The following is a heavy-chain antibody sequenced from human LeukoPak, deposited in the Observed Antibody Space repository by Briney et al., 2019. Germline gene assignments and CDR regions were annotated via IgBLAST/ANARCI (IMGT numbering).Heavy chain of an antibody. Sequence: QAGGSVRLSGVATGFTLNNYWLSGVREAPGQGLEWVANIKQDGSEKHHVDSVKGQFTISRDNAKNSLYLQMNSLRAEDTGVYYCARERAWHDAFDIWGQGTSVTVSS. J-gene: IGHJ3*02. CDR1: GFTLNNYW. CDR3: ARERAWHDAFDI. V-gene: IGHV3-7*01. CDR2: IKQDGSEK.